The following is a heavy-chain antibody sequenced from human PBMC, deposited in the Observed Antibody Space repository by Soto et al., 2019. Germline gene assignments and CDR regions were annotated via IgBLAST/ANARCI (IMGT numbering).Heavy chain of an antibody. Sequence: GGSLRLSCAASGFTFCSYSMNWVRQAPGKGLEWVSYISSSSSTIYYADSVKGRFTISRDNAKNSLYLQMNSLRDEDTAVYYCARVARAGIAAAGTTCWGQGTLVTVSS. J-gene: IGHJ4*02. D-gene: IGHD6-13*01. CDR2: ISSSSSTI. CDR3: ARVARAGIAAAGTTC. CDR1: GFTFCSYS. V-gene: IGHV3-48*02.